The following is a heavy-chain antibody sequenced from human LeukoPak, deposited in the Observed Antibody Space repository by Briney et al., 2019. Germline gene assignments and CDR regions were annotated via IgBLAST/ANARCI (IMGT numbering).Heavy chain of an antibody. CDR2: ISGSGGST. V-gene: IGHV3-23*01. Sequence: TGGSLRLSCAVSGFTFSSYAMSWVRQAPGKGLEWVSAISGSGGSTYYADSVKSRFTISRDNSKNTLYLQMNSLRAEDTAVYYCAKSGSSRDFDYWGQGTLVTVSS. CDR3: AKSGSSRDFDY. D-gene: IGHD1-26*01. J-gene: IGHJ4*02. CDR1: GFTFSSYA.